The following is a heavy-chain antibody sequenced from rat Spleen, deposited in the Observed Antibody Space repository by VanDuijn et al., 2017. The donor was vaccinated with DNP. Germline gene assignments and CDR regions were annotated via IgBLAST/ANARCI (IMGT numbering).Heavy chain of an antibody. J-gene: IGHJ4*01. CDR2: IWGHGNT. V-gene: IGHV2S75*01. Sequence: QVQLKESGPVLVQASETLSLTCTVSGFSLTNYGVIWVRQSPGKGLEWMGIIWGHGNTDYNSVLKSRLSINRDTSKSKVFLKMNSLQTDDTAIYYCTRESWGYVMDAWGQGASVTVSS. CDR3: TRESWGYVMDA. CDR1: GFSLTNYG. D-gene: IGHD5-1*01.